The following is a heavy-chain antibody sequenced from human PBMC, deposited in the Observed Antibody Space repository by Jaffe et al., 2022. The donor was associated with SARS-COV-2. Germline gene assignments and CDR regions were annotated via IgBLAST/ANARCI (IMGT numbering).Heavy chain of an antibody. V-gene: IGHV3-33*01. D-gene: IGHD3-10*01. CDR2: IWYDGSNK. CDR1: GFTFSSYG. J-gene: IGHJ4*02. CDR3: ARSAMVRGVRRYYFDY. Sequence: QVQLVESGGGVVQPGRSLRLSCAASGFTFSSYGMHWVRQAPGKGLEWVAVIWYDGSNKYYADSVKGRFTISRDNSKNTLYLQMNSLRAEDTAVYYCARSAMVRGVRRYYFDYWGQGTLVTVSS.